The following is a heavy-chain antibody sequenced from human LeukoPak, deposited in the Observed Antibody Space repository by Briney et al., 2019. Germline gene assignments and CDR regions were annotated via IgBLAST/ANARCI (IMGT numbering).Heavy chain of an antibody. V-gene: IGHV3-21*01. D-gene: IGHD5-18*01. CDR1: GFTFSSYS. J-gene: IGHJ3*02. Sequence: GGSLRLSCAASGFTFSSYSMNWVRQAPGKWLEWVSSISSSSSYIYYADSVKGRFTISRDNAKNSLYLQMNSLRAEDTAVYYCARLGYSYGYGAFDIWGQGTMVTVSS. CDR2: ISSSSSYI. CDR3: ARLGYSYGYGAFDI.